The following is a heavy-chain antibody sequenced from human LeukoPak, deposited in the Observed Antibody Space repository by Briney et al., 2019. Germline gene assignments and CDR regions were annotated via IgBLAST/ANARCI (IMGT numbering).Heavy chain of an antibody. Sequence: SETLSLTCTVSGGSISSYYWSWIRQPPGKGLKWIGYIYYSGSTNYNPSLKSRVTMSVDTSKKQPSLKLSSVTAADTAVYYCARAGEELVLVDYWGQGTLVTVSS. CDR3: ARAGEELVLVDY. CDR1: GGSISSYY. J-gene: IGHJ4*02. D-gene: IGHD6-13*01. V-gene: IGHV4-59*01. CDR2: IYYSGST.